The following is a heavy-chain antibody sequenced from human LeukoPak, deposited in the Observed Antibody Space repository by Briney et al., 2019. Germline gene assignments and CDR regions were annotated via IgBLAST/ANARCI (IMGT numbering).Heavy chain of an antibody. CDR3: ATDANCSGGSCYSGLFDY. Sequence: ASVKVSCKASGYTFTSYDINWVRQATGQGLEWMGWMNPNSGNTGYAQKFQGRVTMTEDTSTDTAYMELSSLRSEDTAVYYCATDANCSGGSCYSGLFDYWGQGTLVTVSS. CDR1: GYTFTSYD. CDR2: MNPNSGNT. J-gene: IGHJ4*02. V-gene: IGHV1-8*01. D-gene: IGHD2-15*01.